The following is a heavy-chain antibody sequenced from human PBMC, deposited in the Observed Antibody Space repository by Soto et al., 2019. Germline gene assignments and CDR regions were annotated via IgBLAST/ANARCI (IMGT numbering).Heavy chain of an antibody. CDR1: GYTFTSYY. CDR3: ARGRGFDY. CDR2: INPSGGST. V-gene: IGHV1-46*01. D-gene: IGHD3-10*01. J-gene: IGHJ4*02. Sequence: ASVKVSCKASGYTFTSYYMHWVRQAPGQGLEWMGIINPSGGSTNYNPSLKSRVTISVDTSKNQFSLKLSSVTAADAAVYYCARGRGFDYWGQGTLVTVSS.